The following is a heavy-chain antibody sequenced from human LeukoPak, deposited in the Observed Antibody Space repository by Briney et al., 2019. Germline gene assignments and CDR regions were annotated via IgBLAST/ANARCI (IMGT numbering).Heavy chain of an antibody. Sequence: GASVKVSCKASGYTFTSYDINWVRQATGQGLEWMGWMNPNSGNTGYAQKFQGRVTMTRNTSISTAYMELSSLRSEDTAVYYCARGLIPLDCSGGSCYWRVIPDYWGQGTLVTVSS. J-gene: IGHJ4*02. V-gene: IGHV1-8*01. CDR1: GYTFTSYD. CDR2: MNPNSGNT. CDR3: ARGLIPLDCSGGSCYWRVIPDY. D-gene: IGHD2-15*01.